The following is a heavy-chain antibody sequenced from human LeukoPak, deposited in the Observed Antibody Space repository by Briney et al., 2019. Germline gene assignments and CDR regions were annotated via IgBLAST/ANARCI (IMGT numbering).Heavy chain of an antibody. J-gene: IGHJ4*02. D-gene: IGHD6-6*01. Sequence: ASVKVSCKASGYTFTGYYMHWVRQAPGQGLEWMGRINPNSGGTNCAQKFQGRVTMTRDTSISTAYMELSRLRSDDTAVYYCARSRQSGRLVSRFDYWGQGTLVTVSS. CDR3: ARSRQSGRLVSRFDY. V-gene: IGHV1-2*06. CDR2: INPNSGGT. CDR1: GYTFTGYY.